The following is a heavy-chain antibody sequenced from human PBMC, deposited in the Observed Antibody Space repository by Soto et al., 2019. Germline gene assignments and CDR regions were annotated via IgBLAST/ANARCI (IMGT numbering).Heavy chain of an antibody. Sequence: LSLTCTVSGASISGFYWSWIRESAGKGLEWIGRIYATGTTDYNPSLKSRVMMSVGTSKKQFSLKLRSVTAADTAVYYCVRDGTKTLRDWFDPWGQGISVTVSS. CDR3: VRDGTKTLRDWFDP. CDR2: IYATGTT. D-gene: IGHD1-1*01. CDR1: GASISGFY. V-gene: IGHV4-4*07. J-gene: IGHJ5*02.